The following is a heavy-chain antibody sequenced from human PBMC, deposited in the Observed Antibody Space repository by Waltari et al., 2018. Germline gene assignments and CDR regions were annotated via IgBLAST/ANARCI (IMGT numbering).Heavy chain of an antibody. CDR3: ARDFAGSPTGAFDV. J-gene: IGHJ3*01. Sequence: QLVESGGDWVQPGGSLRLSCVASGFTFDEFAIHWVRQVPGKGLDWVSGIGWNSGNIAYGDFVKGRFIISRDNAKNSLYLQMNSLRREDTALYYCARDFAGSPTGAFDVWGQGTMVTVSS. D-gene: IGHD1-26*01. CDR2: IGWNSGNI. V-gene: IGHV3-9*01. CDR1: GFTFDEFA.